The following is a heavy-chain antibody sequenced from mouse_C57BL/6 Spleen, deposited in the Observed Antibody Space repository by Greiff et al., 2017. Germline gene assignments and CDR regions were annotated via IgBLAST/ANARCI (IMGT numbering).Heavy chain of an antibody. CDR1: GYTFTDYY. Sequence: VQLQQSGPVLVKPGASVKMSCKASGYTFTDYYMNWVKQSHGKSLEWIGVINPYNGGTSYNQKFKGKATLTVDKSSSTAYMELNSLTSEDSAVYYCARSTTTLDFDYWGQGTTLTVSS. D-gene: IGHD1-1*01. CDR3: ARSTTTLDFDY. CDR2: INPYNGGT. V-gene: IGHV1-19*01. J-gene: IGHJ2*01.